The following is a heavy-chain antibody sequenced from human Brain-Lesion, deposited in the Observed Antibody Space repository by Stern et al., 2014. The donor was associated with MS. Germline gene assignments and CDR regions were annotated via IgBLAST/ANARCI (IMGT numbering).Heavy chain of an antibody. Sequence: QLQLQESGPGLVKPSETLSLTCTVAGGSVSSTSYAWAWIRQPPGKGLEWIGTIYYSGDTYYSPSLKSRLTISLDTSKNQSPLRLRFVTAADTAVYYCAGEEDIRYCSGGGCTGNWFDPWGQGTLVTVSS. CDR2: IYYSGDT. D-gene: IGHD2-15*01. V-gene: IGHV4-39*01. CDR1: GGSVSSTSYA. CDR3: AGEEDIRYCSGGGCTGNWFDP. J-gene: IGHJ5*02.